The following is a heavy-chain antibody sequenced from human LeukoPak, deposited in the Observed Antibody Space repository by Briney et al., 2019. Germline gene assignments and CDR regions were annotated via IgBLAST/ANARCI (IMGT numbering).Heavy chain of an antibody. V-gene: IGHV3-64D*09. CDR2: ISSNGGST. Sequence: TGGSLRLSCSASGFTFSSYAMHWVRQAPGKGLEYVPAISSNGGSTYYADSVKGRFTISRDNSKNTLYLQMSSLRAEDTAVYYCVTGGQNRVALGYWGQGTLVTVSS. CDR1: GFTFSSYA. J-gene: IGHJ4*02. D-gene: IGHD2-15*01. CDR3: VTGGQNRVALGY.